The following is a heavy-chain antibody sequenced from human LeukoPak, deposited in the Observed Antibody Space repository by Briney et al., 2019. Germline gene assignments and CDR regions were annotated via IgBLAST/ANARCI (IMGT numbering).Heavy chain of an antibody. CDR3: AKGSGYGDYVLDY. V-gene: IGHV3-23*01. CDR1: GFTFSSYA. CDR2: ISGSGGST. J-gene: IGHJ4*02. Sequence: GGSLRLSCAASGFTFSSYAMSWVRQAPGKGLEWVSAISGSGGSTNHADSVKGRFTISRDNSKNTLYLQMNSLRAEDTAVYYCAKGSGYGDYVLDYWGQGTLVTVSS. D-gene: IGHD4-17*01.